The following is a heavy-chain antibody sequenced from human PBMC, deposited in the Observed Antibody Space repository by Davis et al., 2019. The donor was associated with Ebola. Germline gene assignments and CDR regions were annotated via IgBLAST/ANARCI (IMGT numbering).Heavy chain of an antibody. CDR3: ARGPSTGNSFSY. J-gene: IGHJ4*02. CDR2: ISGSGGST. D-gene: IGHD6-13*01. Sequence: GESLKISCAVSGLTFSSYAMSWVRQAPGKGLEWVSAISGSGGSTNYADSVKGRFTISRDNAKNSLYLQMNSLRAENTAVYYCARGPSTGNSFSYWGQGTLATVSS. CDR1: GLTFSSYA. V-gene: IGHV3-23*01.